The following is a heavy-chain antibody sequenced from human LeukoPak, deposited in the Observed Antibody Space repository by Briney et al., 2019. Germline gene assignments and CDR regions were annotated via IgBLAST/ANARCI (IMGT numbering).Heavy chain of an antibody. D-gene: IGHD6-25*01. CDR2: IYYSGST. J-gene: IGHJ4*02. CDR3: ARAGGVKTAALDLDY. CDR1: GGSISSSSYY. Sequence: SETLSLTCTVSGGSISSSSYYWGWIRQPPGKGLEWIGSIYYSGSTYYNPSLKSRATISVDTSKNQFSLKLTSVTTADTAVYYCARAGGVKTAALDLDYWGQGTLVTVSS. V-gene: IGHV4-39*07.